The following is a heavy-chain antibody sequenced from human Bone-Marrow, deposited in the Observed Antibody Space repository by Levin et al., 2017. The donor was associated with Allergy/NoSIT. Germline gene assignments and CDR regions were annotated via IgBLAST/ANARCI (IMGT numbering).Heavy chain of an antibody. D-gene: IGHD1-26*01. J-gene: IGHJ6*02. CDR3: AKEGSGASNTYNYYGMDV. CDR2: ISYHGGNI. V-gene: IGHV3-30*18. Sequence: PSETLSLTCAASGFSFRTYAMHWVRQAPGKGLEWVAHISYHGGNIYHTDSVRGRFTISRDNSQNTLYLQMTSLRPEDTALYYCAKEGSGASNTYNYYGMDVWGQGTTVTVSS. CDR1: GFSFRTYA.